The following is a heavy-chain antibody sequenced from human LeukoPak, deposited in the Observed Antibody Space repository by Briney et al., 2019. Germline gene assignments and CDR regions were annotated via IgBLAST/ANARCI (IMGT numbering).Heavy chain of an antibody. J-gene: IGHJ6*03. D-gene: IGHD4/OR15-4a*01. CDR3: AKAQADVWWPKPDYYYYYYMDV. V-gene: IGHV3-30*02. CDR2: IRYDGSNK. Sequence: GGSLRLSCAASGFTFSSYGMHWVRQAPGKGLEWVAFIRYDGSNKYYADSVKGRFTISRDNSKNTLYLQMNSLRAEDTAVYYCAKAQADVWWPKPDYYYYYYMDVWGKGTTVTISS. CDR1: GFTFSSYG.